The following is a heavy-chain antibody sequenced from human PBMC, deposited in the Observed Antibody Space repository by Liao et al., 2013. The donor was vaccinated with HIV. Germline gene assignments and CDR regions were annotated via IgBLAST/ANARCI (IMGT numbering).Heavy chain of an antibody. V-gene: IGHV4-4*07. CDR2: IYTSGST. Sequence: QVQLQESGPGLVKPSETLSLTCTVSGGSISSYSWSWIRQPAGKGLEWIGHIYTSGSTNYNPSLKSRVTISVDTSKNQFSLKLSSVTAADTAVYYCARLGPYCSSTSCYTPFDYWGQGTLVTVSS. CDR3: ARLGPYCSSTSCYTPFDY. J-gene: IGHJ4*02. D-gene: IGHD2-2*02. CDR1: GGSISSYS.